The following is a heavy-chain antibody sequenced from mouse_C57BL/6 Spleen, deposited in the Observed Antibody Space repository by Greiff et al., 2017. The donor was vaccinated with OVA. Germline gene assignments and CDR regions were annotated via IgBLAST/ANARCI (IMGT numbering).Heavy chain of an antibody. CDR1: GYTFTSYW. CDR2: INPSNGGT. V-gene: IGHV1-53*01. CDR3: ASSRGNYDY. J-gene: IGHJ2*01. D-gene: IGHD2-1*01. Sequence: QVQLQQPGTELVKPGASVKLSCKASGYTFTSYWMHWVKQRPGQVLEWIGNINPSNGGTNYNEKFKGKATLTVDKSSSTAYMQLSSLTSEDSAVYKCASSRGNYDYWGQGTTRTVSA.